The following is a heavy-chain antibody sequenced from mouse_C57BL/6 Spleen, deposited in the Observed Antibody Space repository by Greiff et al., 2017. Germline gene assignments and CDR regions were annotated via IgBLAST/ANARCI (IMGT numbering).Heavy chain of an antibody. J-gene: IGHJ4*01. CDR3: TRSVGLRSYAMDD. D-gene: IGHD2-4*01. V-gene: IGHV1-15*01. CDR1: GYTFTDYA. CDR2: IDPEPGGT. Sequence: VQLQQSGAELVRPGASVTLSCTASGYTFTDYAMHWVKPPPVHGLEWIGAIDPEPGGTAYNQKFTGKAILTADKSSRTAYMELRSLTAEDSAVYYCTRSVGLRSYAMDDWGQGTSVTGSS.